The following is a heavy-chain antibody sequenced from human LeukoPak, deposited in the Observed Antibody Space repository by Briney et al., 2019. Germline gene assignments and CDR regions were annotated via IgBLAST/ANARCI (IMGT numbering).Heavy chain of an antibody. V-gene: IGHV1-18*01. CDR1: GYTFTSYG. CDR3: AREHCGYDRGHFDY. CDR2: ISAYNGNT. Sequence: ASVKVSCKASGYTFTSYGISWVRQAPGQGLEWMGWISAYNGNTNYAQKLQGRVTMTTDTSTSTAYMELRSLRSDDTAVYYCAREHCGYDRGHFDYWGQGTLVTVSS. J-gene: IGHJ4*02. D-gene: IGHD5-12*01.